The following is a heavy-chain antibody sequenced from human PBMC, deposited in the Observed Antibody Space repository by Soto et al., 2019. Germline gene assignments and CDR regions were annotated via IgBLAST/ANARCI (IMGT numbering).Heavy chain of an antibody. Sequence: QITLKESGPTLVKPTQTLTLTCIFSGFSFSADGVGVGWIRQPPGKALEWLALIYWDDDTRYRPSLKSRLTITKDSSKNQVVLTMTNMDPLDTATYYCAHAFGGTNWPNHAFDVWGHWTEVTVSS. J-gene: IGHJ3*01. V-gene: IGHV2-5*02. CDR2: IYWDDDT. CDR3: AHAFGGTNWPNHAFDV. D-gene: IGHD3-16*01. CDR1: GFSFSADGVG.